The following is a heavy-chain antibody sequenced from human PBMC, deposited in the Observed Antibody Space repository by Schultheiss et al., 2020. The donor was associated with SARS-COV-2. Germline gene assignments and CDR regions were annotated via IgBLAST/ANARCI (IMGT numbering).Heavy chain of an antibody. CDR2: IWYDGSNK. J-gene: IGHJ4*02. CDR3: ARGPLTYYYDSSGYIFDY. V-gene: IGHV3-33*08. D-gene: IGHD3-22*01. Sequence: SCAASGFTFSSYWMHWVRQAPGKGLEWVAVIWYDGSNKYYPGSVKGRFTISRDNAKNSLYLQMNSLRAEDTAVYYCARGPLTYYYDSSGYIFDYWGQGTLVTVSS. CDR1: GFTFSSYW.